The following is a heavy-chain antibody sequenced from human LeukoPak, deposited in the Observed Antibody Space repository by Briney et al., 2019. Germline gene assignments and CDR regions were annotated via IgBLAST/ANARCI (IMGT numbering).Heavy chain of an antibody. Sequence: PGGSLRLSCEASGFTFNSFEMNWVRQAPGQGLEWISYINSGGSVIYYADSVKGRFTISRNNAKKLLYLQMNSLGVEDTAVYCVSAYGGLLDYWGQGPLVTVSS. CDR2: INSGGSVI. J-gene: IGHJ4*02. CDR3: SAYGGLLDY. V-gene: IGHV3-48*03. CDR1: GFTFNSFE. D-gene: IGHD3-16*01.